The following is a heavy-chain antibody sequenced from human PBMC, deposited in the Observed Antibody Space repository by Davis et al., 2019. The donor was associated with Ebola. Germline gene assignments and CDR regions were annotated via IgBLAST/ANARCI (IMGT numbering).Heavy chain of an antibody. CDR3: ATHWVGGWNDPFDY. D-gene: IGHD1-1*01. Sequence: GESLKISCAASGFTFSSYGTHWVRQAPGKELEWVAVISYDGSNKYYADSVKGRFTISRDNSKNTLYLQMNSLRAEDTAVYYCATHWVGGWNDPFDYWGQGTLVTVSS. J-gene: IGHJ4*02. CDR2: ISYDGSNK. V-gene: IGHV3-30*03. CDR1: GFTFSSYG.